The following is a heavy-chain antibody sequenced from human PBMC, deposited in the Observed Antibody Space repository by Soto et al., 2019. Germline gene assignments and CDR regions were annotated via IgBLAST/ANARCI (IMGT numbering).Heavy chain of an antibody. D-gene: IGHD3-10*01. J-gene: IGHJ6*02. Sequence: QVQLVESGGGVVQPGRSLRLSCAASGFTFSSYAMHWVRQAPGKGLEWVAVISYDGSNKYYADSVKGRFTISRDNSKNTLYLQMNSLRAEDTAVYYCARDTLWFGELDSYYYYGMDVWGQGTTVTVSS. V-gene: IGHV3-30-3*01. CDR1: GFTFSSYA. CDR3: ARDTLWFGELDSYYYYGMDV. CDR2: ISYDGSNK.